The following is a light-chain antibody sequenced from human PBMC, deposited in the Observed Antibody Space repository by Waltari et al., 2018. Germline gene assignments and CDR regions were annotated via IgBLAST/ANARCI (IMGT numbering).Light chain of an antibody. CDR3: NSRDSRGHPLV. Sequence: SSELTQDPVVSVALGQTVRITFQGDSIRYYYVNWYHQMPGQAPVLVMYGKNNRPSGIPDRFSGSYSGTTASLIITGAQAEDEGDYYCNSRDSRGHPLVFGTGTKVTVL. CDR2: GKN. CDR1: SIRYYY. V-gene: IGLV3-19*01. J-gene: IGLJ1*01.